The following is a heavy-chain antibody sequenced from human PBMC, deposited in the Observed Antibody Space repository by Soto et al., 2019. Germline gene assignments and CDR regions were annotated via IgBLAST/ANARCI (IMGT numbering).Heavy chain of an antibody. CDR1: GYTFYSHS. CDR2: FSADNGNT. CDR3: ARYIQQDYYYGMDV. J-gene: IGHJ6*02. Sequence: QAQLVQSGAEVKKPGASVKVSCKASGYTFYSHSISWVRQAPGQGLEWMGRFSADNGNTNYAQKFRGRVTMTTDTSTSTVYMELRNLRSDDTAVYYCARYIQQDYYYGMDVWGQGTTVTVSS. V-gene: IGHV1-18*01. D-gene: IGHD1-1*01.